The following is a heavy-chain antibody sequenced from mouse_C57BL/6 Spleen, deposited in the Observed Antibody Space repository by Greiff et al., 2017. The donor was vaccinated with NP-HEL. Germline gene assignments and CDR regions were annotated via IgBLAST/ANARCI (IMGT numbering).Heavy chain of an antibody. D-gene: IGHD2-4*01. V-gene: IGHV1-18*01. Sequence: VQLKQSGPELVKPGASVKIPCKASGYTFTDYNMDWVKQSHGKSLEWIGDINPNNGGTIYNQKFKGKATLTVDKSSSTAYMELRSLTSEDTAVYYCARRVYWYDYVSGGFDYWGQGTTLTVSS. CDR3: ARRVYWYDYVSGGFDY. CDR1: GYTFTDYN. J-gene: IGHJ2*01. CDR2: INPNNGGT.